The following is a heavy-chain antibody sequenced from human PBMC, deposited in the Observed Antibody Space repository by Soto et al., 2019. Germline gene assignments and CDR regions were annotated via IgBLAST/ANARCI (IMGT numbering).Heavy chain of an antibody. Sequence: QVQLVQSGAEVKKPGASVKVSCKASGYTFTGYYMHWVRQAPGQGLEWMGWINPNSGGTNYAQKFQGRVTMTRDTTLSTAYMELSRLRSDDTAVYYWAAPGIAAAAYYYGMDVWGQGTTVPGSS. D-gene: IGHD6-13*01. CDR3: AAPGIAAAAYYYGMDV. CDR1: GYTFTGYY. CDR2: INPNSGGT. J-gene: IGHJ6*02. V-gene: IGHV1-2*02.